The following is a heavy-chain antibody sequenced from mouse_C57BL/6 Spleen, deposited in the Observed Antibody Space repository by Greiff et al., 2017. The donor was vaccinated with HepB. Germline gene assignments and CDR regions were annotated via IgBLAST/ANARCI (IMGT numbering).Heavy chain of an antibody. CDR1: GYTFTSYW. D-gene: IGHD1-1*01. J-gene: IGHJ2*01. V-gene: IGHV1-50*01. Sequence: VQLQQPGAELVKPGASVKLSCKASGYTFTSYWMQWVKQRPGQGLEWIGEIDPSDSYTNYNQKFKGKATLTVDTSSSTAYMQLSSLTSEDSAVYYCARLYYSSSSFYYFDSWGQGTPLSVSS. CDR2: IDPSDSYT. CDR3: ARLYYSSSSFYYFDS.